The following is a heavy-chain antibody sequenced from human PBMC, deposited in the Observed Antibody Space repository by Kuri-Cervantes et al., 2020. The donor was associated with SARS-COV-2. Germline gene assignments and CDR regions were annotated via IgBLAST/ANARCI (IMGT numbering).Heavy chain of an antibody. CDR2: ISWNSGSI. J-gene: IGHJ4*02. CDR1: GFTFDDYA. V-gene: IGHV3-9*03. Sequence: LSLTCAASGFTFDDYAMHWARQAPGKGLEWVSGISWNSGSIGYADSVKGRFTISRDNAKNSLYLQMNSLRAEDMALYYCAKARKGDLRPTVFDYWGQGTLVTVSS. D-gene: IGHD3-3*01. CDR3: AKARKGDLRPTVFDY.